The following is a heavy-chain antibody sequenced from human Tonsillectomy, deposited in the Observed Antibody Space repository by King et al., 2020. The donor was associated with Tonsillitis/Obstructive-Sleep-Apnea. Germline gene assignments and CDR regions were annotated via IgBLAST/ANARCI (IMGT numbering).Heavy chain of an antibody. CDR1: GYSFTNYW. V-gene: IGHV5-51*01. Sequence: QLVQSGAEVKKPGESLKISCKGSGYSFTNYWIGWVRQMPGKGLEWMGIIYPGDSGTRYSPSFEGQVTISADESINTAYLQWSSLKASDTAMYFCARGGGYSFAPYLGAFDIWGQGTLVTVSS. CDR2: IYPGDSGT. D-gene: IGHD1-26*01. J-gene: IGHJ3*02. CDR3: ARGGGYSFAPYLGAFDI.